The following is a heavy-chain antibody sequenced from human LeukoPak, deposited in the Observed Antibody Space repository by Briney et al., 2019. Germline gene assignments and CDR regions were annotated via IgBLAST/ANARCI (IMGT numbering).Heavy chain of an antibody. CDR3: ARDMDLDIVVVVAATALDC. CDR1: GFTFSSYS. Sequence: PGGSLRLSCAASGFTFSSYSMNWVRQAPGKGLEWVSSISSSSSYIYYADSVKGRFTISRDNAKNSLYLQMNSLRAEDTAVYYCARDMDLDIVVVVAATALDCWGQGTLVTVSS. J-gene: IGHJ4*02. V-gene: IGHV3-21*01. CDR2: ISSSSSYI. D-gene: IGHD2-15*01.